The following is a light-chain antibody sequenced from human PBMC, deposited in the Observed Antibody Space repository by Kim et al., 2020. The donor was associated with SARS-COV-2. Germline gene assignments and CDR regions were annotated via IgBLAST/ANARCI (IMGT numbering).Light chain of an antibody. CDR1: QSIGGF. V-gene: IGKV3-11*01. J-gene: IGKJ5*01. Sequence: SLSPGEGATLSCRASQSIGGFLAWYQQRPGQPPRLLIYDTSKRATGIPARFSGSGSGTDFTLTISTLESEDFAIYYCQRSSWPITFGQGTRLEIK. CDR2: DTS. CDR3: QRSSWPIT.